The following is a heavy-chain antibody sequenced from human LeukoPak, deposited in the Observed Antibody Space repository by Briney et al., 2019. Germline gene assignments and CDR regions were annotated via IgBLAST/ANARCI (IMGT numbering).Heavy chain of an antibody. CDR2: IYSGGST. CDR3: ASFAYSGSYGVDY. J-gene: IGHJ4*02. V-gene: IGHV3-53*01. Sequence: GGSLRLSCAASGFTVSSNYMSWVRQAPGKGLEWVSVIYSGGSTYYADSVKGRFTISRDNSKNTLYLQMNSLRAEDTAVYYCASFAYSGSYGVDYWGQGALVTVSS. CDR1: GFTVSSNY. D-gene: IGHD1-26*01.